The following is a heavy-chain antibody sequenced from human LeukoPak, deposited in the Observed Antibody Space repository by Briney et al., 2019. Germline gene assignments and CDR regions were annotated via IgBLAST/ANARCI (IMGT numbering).Heavy chain of an antibody. CDR1: GGSFSGYY. Sequence: PSETLSLTCAVYGGSFSGYYWSWIRQPPGKGLEWIGEINHSGSTNYNPSLKSRVTISVDTSKNQFSLKLSSVTASDTAVYYCARVMQQQLGCPYYYYYYYMDVWGKGTTVTVSS. V-gene: IGHV4-34*01. D-gene: IGHD6-13*01. CDR3: ARVMQQQLGCPYYYYYYYMDV. J-gene: IGHJ6*03. CDR2: INHSGST.